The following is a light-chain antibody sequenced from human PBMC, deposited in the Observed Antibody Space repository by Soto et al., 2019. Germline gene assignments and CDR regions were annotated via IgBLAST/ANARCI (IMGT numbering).Light chain of an antibody. Sequence: QSVLTQAPSVSGAPGQRVTISCTGNNSNIGAGYDVHWYQQFPGTAPKLLIYGNSNRPSGVPDRFSGSKSGTSASLAITGLQPDDEADYYCQSYDISLRGSLFGGGTKLTVL. CDR2: GNS. V-gene: IGLV1-40*01. J-gene: IGLJ3*02. CDR3: QSYDISLRGSL. CDR1: NSNIGAGYD.